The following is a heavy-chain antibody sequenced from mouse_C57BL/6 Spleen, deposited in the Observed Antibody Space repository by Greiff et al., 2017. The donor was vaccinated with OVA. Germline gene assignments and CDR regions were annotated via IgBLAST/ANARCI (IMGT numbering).Heavy chain of an antibody. V-gene: IGHV1-53*01. CDR1: GYTFTSYW. CDR2: INPSNGGT. Sequence: QVQLQQPGTELVKPGASVKLSCKASGYTFTSYWMHWVKQRPGQGLEWIGNINPSNGGTNYNEKFKSKATLTVDKSSSTAYMQLSSLTSEDSAVYYCARTGLDYSNYEGWFAYWGQGTLVTVSA. J-gene: IGHJ3*01. CDR3: ARTGLDYSNYEGWFAY. D-gene: IGHD2-5*01.